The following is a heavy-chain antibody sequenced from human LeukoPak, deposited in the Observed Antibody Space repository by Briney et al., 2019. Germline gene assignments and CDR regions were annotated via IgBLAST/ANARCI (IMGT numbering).Heavy chain of an antibody. Sequence: PGGSLRLSCAASGFSFCDYYMSWIRQAPGKGLEWVSYISSSRSDTNYADSVKGRFTISRDNAKSSLYLQMKSLRAEDTAVYYCTTDSRDGYNYGRHFDYWGQGTLVTVSS. CDR2: ISSSRSDT. CDR1: GFSFCDYY. D-gene: IGHD5-24*01. V-gene: IGHV3-11*06. CDR3: TTDSRDGYNYGRHFDY. J-gene: IGHJ4*02.